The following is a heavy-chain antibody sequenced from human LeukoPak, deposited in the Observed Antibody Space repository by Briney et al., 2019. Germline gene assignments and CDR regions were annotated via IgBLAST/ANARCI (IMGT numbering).Heavy chain of an antibody. CDR3: ARDRDYSFDY. CDR2: ISSSSSYI. J-gene: IGHJ4*02. D-gene: IGHD4-11*01. V-gene: IGHV3-21*01. CDR1: GFTFSSYT. Sequence: GGSLRLSCAASGFTFSSYTMNWVRQAPGKGLEWVSSISSSSSYIYNADSVKGRFTISRDNAKNSLYLQMNSLRAEDTAVYYCARDRDYSFDYWGQGTLVTVSS.